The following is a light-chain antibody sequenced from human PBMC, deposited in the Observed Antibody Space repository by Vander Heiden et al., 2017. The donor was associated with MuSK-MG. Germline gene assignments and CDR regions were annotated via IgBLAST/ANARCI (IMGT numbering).Light chain of an antibody. CDR3: QSADASTIWV. CDR1: ALPKQY. Sequence: SYELTQPPSVSVSPGQTAWITCSGDALPKQYAYWYLQKPGQAPVLLIYKDSERPSGIPERFSGSSSGTTVTLTISGAQAEDEADYYCQSADASTIWVFGGGTKLTVL. J-gene: IGLJ3*02. CDR2: KDS. V-gene: IGLV3-25*03.